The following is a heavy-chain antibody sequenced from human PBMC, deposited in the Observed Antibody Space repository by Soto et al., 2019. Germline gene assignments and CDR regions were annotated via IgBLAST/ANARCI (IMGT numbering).Heavy chain of an antibody. V-gene: IGHV4-34*01. CDR2: INHSGST. D-gene: IGHD2-15*01. CDR1: GGSFSGYY. Sequence: SETLSLTCAVYGGSFSGYYWSWIRQPPGKGLEWIGEINHSGSTNYNPSLKSRVTISVDTSKNQFSLKLSSVTAADTAVYYCARVICSGGSCYIRPYYFDYWGQGTLVTVSS. J-gene: IGHJ4*02. CDR3: ARVICSGGSCYIRPYYFDY.